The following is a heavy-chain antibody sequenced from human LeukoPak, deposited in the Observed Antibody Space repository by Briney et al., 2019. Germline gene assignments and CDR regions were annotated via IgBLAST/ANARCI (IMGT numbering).Heavy chain of an antibody. CDR3: ARRRTSRITMVRGVIGGWFDP. CDR1: GGSFSGYY. CDR2: INHSGRT. J-gene: IGHJ5*02. D-gene: IGHD3-10*01. Sequence: SETLSLTCAVYGGSFSGYYWSWIGQPPGKGLDWVGEINHSGRTNYNPSLKSRVTISVDTSKNQFSLKLSSVTAADTAVYYCARRRTSRITMVRGVIGGWFDPWGQGTLVTVSS. V-gene: IGHV4-34*01.